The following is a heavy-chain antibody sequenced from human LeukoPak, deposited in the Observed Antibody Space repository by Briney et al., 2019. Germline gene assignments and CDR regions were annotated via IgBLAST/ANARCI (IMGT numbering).Heavy chain of an antibody. CDR2: IIPIFGTA. D-gene: IGHD3-10*01. CDR3: ARAVTMVRGVHMDV. CDR1: GYTFSSYA. Sequence: SVTVSCKASGYTFSSYAINWVRQAPGQGLEWMGGIIPIFGTANYAQKFQGRVTITADESTSTAYMELSSLRSEDTAVYYCARAVTMVRGVHMDVWGKGTTVTVSS. J-gene: IGHJ6*04. V-gene: IGHV1-69*13.